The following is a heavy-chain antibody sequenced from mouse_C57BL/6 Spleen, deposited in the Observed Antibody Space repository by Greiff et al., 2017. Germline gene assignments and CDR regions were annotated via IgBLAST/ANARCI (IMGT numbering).Heavy chain of an antibody. J-gene: IGHJ4*01. CDR1: GYAFSSYW. CDR3: ARPVFMGY. V-gene: IGHV1-80*01. CDR2: IYPGDGDT. Sequence: VQLQQSGAELVKPGASVKISCKASGYAFSSYWMNWVKQRPGKGLEGIGQIYPGDGDTNYNGQFKGKATLTADKSSSTAYTHLISLSSEVSAVYVCARPVFMGYWGQGTSVSVSS.